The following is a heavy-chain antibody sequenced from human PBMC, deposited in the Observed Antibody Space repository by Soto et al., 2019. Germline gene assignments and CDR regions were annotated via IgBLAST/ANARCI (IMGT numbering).Heavy chain of an antibody. CDR3: PRSSMVPVDYFVF. D-gene: IGHD3-10*01. J-gene: IGHJ4*02. Sequence: PSETLSLTCSVSGDSLKNHYWAWIRHSPGKGLEWIGNIYDSGNTNDAPALKSRVSISVDTSKNLVSLKINTVTAADTAVYYCPRSSMVPVDYFVFWGQGTVVTAPQ. CDR1: GDSLKNHY. V-gene: IGHV4-59*11. CDR2: IYDSGNT.